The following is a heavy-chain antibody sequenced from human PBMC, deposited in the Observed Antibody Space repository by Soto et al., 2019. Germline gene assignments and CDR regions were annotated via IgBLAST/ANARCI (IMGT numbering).Heavy chain of an antibody. Sequence: SQTLSLTCAISGDSVSSDSAAWNWIRQSPSRGLEWLGRTYHRSKWYNEYAPSVQSRLTINPDTSKNQFSLQLNSVTPEDTAVYYCVRSRVFIQVAGMANYYYYYGMDAWGQGTTVTVSS. D-gene: IGHD6-19*01. CDR2: TYHRSKWYN. V-gene: IGHV6-1*01. J-gene: IGHJ6*02. CDR1: GDSVSSDSAA. CDR3: VRSRVFIQVAGMANYYYYYGMDA.